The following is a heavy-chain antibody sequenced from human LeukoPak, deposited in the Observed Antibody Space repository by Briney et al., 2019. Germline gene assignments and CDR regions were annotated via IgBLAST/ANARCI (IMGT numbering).Heavy chain of an antibody. Sequence: PSETLSLTCTVSGGSISNYYWKWVRQPAGKGVEWIGRMYRSGSSNYNPSRKSRDTISVDKSKNHLYLNLTSVTAADTAVYYCVRDMETDDAFDIWGQGTMVIVSS. CDR3: VRDMETDDAFDI. CDR1: GGSISNYY. D-gene: IGHD1-1*01. J-gene: IGHJ3*02. V-gene: IGHV4-4*07. CDR2: MYRSGSS.